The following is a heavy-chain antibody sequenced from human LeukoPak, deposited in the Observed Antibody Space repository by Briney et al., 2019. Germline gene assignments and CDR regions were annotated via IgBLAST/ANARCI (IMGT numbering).Heavy chain of an antibody. CDR3: AAAPSKYYYDSSGYFLY. CDR1: GFTFSSYA. J-gene: IGHJ4*02. D-gene: IGHD3-22*01. V-gene: IGHV3-30*04. Sequence: TGGSLRLSCAASGFTFSSYAMSWVRQAPGKGLEWVAVISYDGSNKYYADSVKGRFTISRDNSKNTLYLQMNSLRAEDTAVYYCAAAPSKYYYDSSGYFLYWGQGTLVTVSS. CDR2: ISYDGSNK.